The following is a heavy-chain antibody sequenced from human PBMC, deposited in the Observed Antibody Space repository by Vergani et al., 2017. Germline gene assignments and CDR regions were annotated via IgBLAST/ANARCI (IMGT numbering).Heavy chain of an antibody. Sequence: EVQLVESGGGLVQPGGSLKLSCAASGFTFSGSAMHWVRQASGKGLEWVGRIRSKANSYATAYAASVKGRFTISRDDSKNTAYLQMNSLKTEDTAVYYCTXDIVVVPAATGISVWGQGP. J-gene: IGHJ6*02. D-gene: IGHD2-2*01. CDR2: IRSKANSYAT. V-gene: IGHV3-73*02. CDR3: TXDIVVVPAATGISV. CDR1: GFTFSGSA.